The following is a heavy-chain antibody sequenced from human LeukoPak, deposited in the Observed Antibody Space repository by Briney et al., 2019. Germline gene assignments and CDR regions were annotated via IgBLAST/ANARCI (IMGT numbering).Heavy chain of an antibody. CDR1: GFTFSSYE. D-gene: IGHD2-15*01. V-gene: IGHV3-48*03. CDR2: ISSSGSTI. CDR3: ARRMEVAASYYYYYMDV. J-gene: IGHJ6*03. Sequence: PGGSLRLSCAASGFTFSSYEMNWVRQAPGKGLEWVSYISSSGSTIYYAGSVKGRFTISRDNAKNSLYLQMNSLRAEDTAVYYCARRMEVAASYYYYYMDVWGKGTTVTVSS.